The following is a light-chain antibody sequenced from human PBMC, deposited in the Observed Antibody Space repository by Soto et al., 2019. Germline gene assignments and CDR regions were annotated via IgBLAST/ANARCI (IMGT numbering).Light chain of an antibody. CDR3: QQANSFPIT. CDR2: DAS. Sequence: DIQMTQSPSTLSGSVGDRVSITCRASQTISSWLAWYQQKPGKAPKLLIYDASNLQSGVPARFSGSGSGTDFTLTISSLQPEDFATYYCQQANSFPITFGQGTRLEIK. J-gene: IGKJ5*01. CDR1: QTISSW. V-gene: IGKV1-12*01.